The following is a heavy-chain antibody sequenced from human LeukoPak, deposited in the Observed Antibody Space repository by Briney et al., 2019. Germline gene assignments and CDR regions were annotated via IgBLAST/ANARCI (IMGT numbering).Heavy chain of an antibody. CDR3: RTEWIRGVMTTGFVI. V-gene: IGHV3-30*03. Sequence: GGSLRLSCVASGLTFSTYGIHWVRQAPGKGLEWVAALSHDGSNEFYADSVKGRFTVSRDNSKHSFYLQMNSLRDEDTAVYYCRTEWIRGVMTTGFVIWGQGTMVTVSS. CDR2: LSHDGSNE. J-gene: IGHJ3*02. CDR1: GLTFSTYG. D-gene: IGHD3-10*01.